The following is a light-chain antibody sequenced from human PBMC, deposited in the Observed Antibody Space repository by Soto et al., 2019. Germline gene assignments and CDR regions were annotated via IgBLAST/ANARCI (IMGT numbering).Light chain of an antibody. Sequence: QSALTQPASVSGSRGQSITISCTGTSSDVGGYNYVSWYQQHPGKAPKLMIYDVSNRPSGVSNRFSGSKSGNTASLTISGLQAEDEADYYCSSYTSSWVVFGGGTKLTVL. CDR3: SSYTSSWVV. J-gene: IGLJ2*01. V-gene: IGLV2-14*01. CDR1: SSDVGGYNY. CDR2: DVS.